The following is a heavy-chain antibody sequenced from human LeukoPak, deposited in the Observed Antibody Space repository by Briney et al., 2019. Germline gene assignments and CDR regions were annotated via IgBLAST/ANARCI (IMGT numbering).Heavy chain of an antibody. Sequence: QPGGSLGLSCGASGFTFSTYAMSWIRQPPGEGLEWVASISGRGELTYYTDSVRGRFTISRDNSRSTLYLQMNFLRADDTAVYYCVKDRPNYYGSEGHYYRQNGDSWGQGTLVTVSS. V-gene: IGHV3-23*01. CDR1: GFTFSTYA. CDR3: VKDRPNYYGSEGHYYRQNGDS. CDR2: ISGRGELT. D-gene: IGHD3-22*01. J-gene: IGHJ5*01.